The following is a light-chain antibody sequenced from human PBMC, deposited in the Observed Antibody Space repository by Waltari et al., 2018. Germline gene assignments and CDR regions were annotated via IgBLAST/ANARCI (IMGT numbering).Light chain of an antibody. CDR1: QAISNY. CDR3: QQSYTTPPRT. J-gene: IGKJ4*01. V-gene: IGKV1-39*01. Sequence: DIQMTQSPSSLSASVGDRVTITCRASQAISNYLNWYQQKPGKAPKLLIYAASSLQSGVPSRVSGSGSGTDFTLTISSLQPEDFATYYCQQSYTTPPRTFGGGTKVEIK. CDR2: AAS.